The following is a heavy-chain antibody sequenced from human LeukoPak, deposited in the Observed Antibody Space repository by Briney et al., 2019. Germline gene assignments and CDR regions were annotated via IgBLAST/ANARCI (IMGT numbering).Heavy chain of an antibody. V-gene: IGHV3-23*01. CDR1: GYIYSTYD. CDR2: ITGYGANT. J-gene: IGHJ4*02. Sequence: PGGSLRLLCAASGYIYSTYDMRWVRGATQRGLEGVSTITGYGANTYYAASGKGRFTITRDNSKNTLYLQIDSLRAEDTARYCCARVWYSQYDIDSWGQGTLVTVSS. CDR3: ARVWYSQYDIDS. D-gene: IGHD1-26*01.